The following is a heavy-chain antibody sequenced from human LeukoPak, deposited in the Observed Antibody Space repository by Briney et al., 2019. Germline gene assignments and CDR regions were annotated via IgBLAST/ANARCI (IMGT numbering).Heavy chain of an antibody. Sequence: GESLKISCKGSGYSFTSYWIGWVRQMPGKGLEWMGIIYPGDSDTRYSPSFQGQVTISADKSISTAYLQWSSLKASDTAMYYCAKQKGAYYYNSSGYGVFDIWGQGTMVTVS. J-gene: IGHJ3*02. D-gene: IGHD3-22*01. CDR3: AKQKGAYYYNSSGYGVFDI. CDR1: GYSFTSYW. CDR2: IYPGDSDT. V-gene: IGHV5-51*01.